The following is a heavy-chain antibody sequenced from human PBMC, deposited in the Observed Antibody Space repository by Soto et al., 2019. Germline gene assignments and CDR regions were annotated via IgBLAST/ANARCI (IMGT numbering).Heavy chain of an antibody. Sequence: ASVKVSSKASGYTFTSYGISWLRQAPGQGLEWMGWISAYNGNTNYAQKLQGRVTMTTDTSTSTAYMELRSLRSDDTAVYYCARDYYDSSGYYQTDFDYWGQGTLVTVSS. CDR3: ARDYYDSSGYYQTDFDY. V-gene: IGHV1-18*01. CDR2: ISAYNGNT. CDR1: GYTFTSYG. J-gene: IGHJ4*02. D-gene: IGHD3-22*01.